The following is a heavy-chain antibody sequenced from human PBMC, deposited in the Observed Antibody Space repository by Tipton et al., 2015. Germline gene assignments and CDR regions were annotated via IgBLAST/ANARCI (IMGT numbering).Heavy chain of an antibody. V-gene: IGHV3-53*01. J-gene: IGHJ4*02. CDR2: IYSGGST. CDR1: GFTVSSNY. D-gene: IGHD3-3*01. Sequence: SLRLSCAASGFTVSSNYMSWVRQAPGKGLEWVSVIYSGGSTYYADSVKGRFTISRDNSKNTLYLQMNSLRAEDTAVYYCAKERTYYDFWSGYYQGAFDSWGQGTLVTVSS. CDR3: AKERTYYDFWSGYYQGAFDS.